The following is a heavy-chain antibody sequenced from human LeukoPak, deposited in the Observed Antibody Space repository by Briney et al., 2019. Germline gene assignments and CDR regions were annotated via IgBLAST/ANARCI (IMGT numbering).Heavy chain of an antibody. V-gene: IGHV1-69*13. CDR3: ARAPNSSWSFDY. J-gene: IGHJ4*02. CDR1: GGTFSSYA. D-gene: IGHD6-13*01. CDR2: IIPIFGTA. Sequence: ASVKVSFKASGGTFSSYAISWVRQTPGQGLEWMGGIIPIFGTANYAQKFQGRVTITADESTSTAYMELSSLRSEDTAVYYCARAPNSSWSFDYWGQGTLVTVSS.